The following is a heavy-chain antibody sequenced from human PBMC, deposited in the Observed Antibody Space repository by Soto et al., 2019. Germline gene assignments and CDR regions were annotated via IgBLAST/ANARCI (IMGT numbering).Heavy chain of an antibody. Sequence: SETLSLTCTVSGGSIGSSSYYWGWIRQPPGKGLEWIGSIYYSGSTYYNPSLKSRVTISVDTSKNQFSLKLSSVTAADTAVYYCARRGIAAAVFYGMDVWGQGTTVTVSS. D-gene: IGHD6-13*01. CDR2: IYYSGST. V-gene: IGHV4-39*01. J-gene: IGHJ6*02. CDR1: GGSIGSSSYY. CDR3: ARRGIAAAVFYGMDV.